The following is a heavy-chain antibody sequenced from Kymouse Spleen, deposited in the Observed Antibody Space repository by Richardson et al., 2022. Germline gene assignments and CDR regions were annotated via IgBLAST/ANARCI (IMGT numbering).Heavy chain of an antibody. D-gene: IGHD2-2*02. CDR2: INHSGST. J-gene: IGHJ6*02. CDR3: ARGGCSSTSCYANYYYGMDV. CDR1: GGSFSGYY. Sequence: QVQLQQWGAGLLKPSETLSLTCAVYGGSFSGYYWSWIRQPPGKGLEWIGEINHSGSTNYNPSLKSRVTISVDTSKNQFSLKLSSVTAADTAVYYCARGGCSSTSCYANYYYGMDVWGQGTTVTVSS. V-gene: IGHV4-34*01.